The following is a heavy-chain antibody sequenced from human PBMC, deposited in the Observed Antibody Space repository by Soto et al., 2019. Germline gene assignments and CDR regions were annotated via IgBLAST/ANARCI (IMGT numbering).Heavy chain of an antibody. J-gene: IGHJ3*02. CDR2: IYYSGST. V-gene: IGHV4-59*01. CDR1: GGSISSYY. Sequence: SETLSLTCTVSGGSISSYYWSWIRQPPGKGLEWIGYIYYSGSTNYNPSLKSRVTISVDTSKNQFSLKLSSVTAADTAVYYCAREGDSSGYYGDHDAFDIWGQGTMVTVSS. D-gene: IGHD3-22*01. CDR3: AREGDSSGYYGDHDAFDI.